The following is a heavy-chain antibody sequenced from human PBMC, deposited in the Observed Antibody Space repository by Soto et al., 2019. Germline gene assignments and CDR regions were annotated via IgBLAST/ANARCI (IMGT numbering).Heavy chain of an antibody. J-gene: IGHJ4*02. CDR1: GGSFSGYY. CDR2: INHSGST. CDR3: ARGTGTMN. V-gene: IGHV4-34*01. D-gene: IGHD1-7*01. Sequence: QVQLQQWGAGLLKPSETLSLTCAVYGGSFSGYYWSWIRQPPGKGLEWIGEINHSGSTNYNPSLKSRVTISVDTSKNQFALTLSSVTAADTAVYYCARGTGTMNWGQGTLVTVSS.